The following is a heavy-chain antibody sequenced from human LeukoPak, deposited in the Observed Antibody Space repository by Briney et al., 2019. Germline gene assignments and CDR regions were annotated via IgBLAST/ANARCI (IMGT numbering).Heavy chain of an antibody. CDR3: ARQSGYFYYGMDV. V-gene: IGHV4-59*08. CDR1: GGSISSYY. J-gene: IGHJ6*02. Sequence: PSETLYLTCTVSGGSISSYYWSWIRQPPGKGLEWIGYIYSSGSTNYNPSLKSRVTISVDTSKNQFSLKLSSVTAADTAVYYCARQSGYFYYGMDVWGQGTTVTVSS. D-gene: IGHD3-10*01. CDR2: IYSSGST.